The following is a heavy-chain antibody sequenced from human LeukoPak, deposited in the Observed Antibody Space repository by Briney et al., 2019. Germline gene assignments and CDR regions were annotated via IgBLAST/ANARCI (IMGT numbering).Heavy chain of an antibody. D-gene: IGHD1-20*01. Sequence: GGSLRLSCAASGFTFSSYSMNWVRQAPGKGLEWVSFISSSSSYIYYADSVKGRFTISRDNAKNSLYLQMNSLRAEDTAVYYCARARITGTTNYYYYMDVWGKGTTVTVSS. CDR1: GFTFSSYS. CDR3: ARARITGTTNYYYYMDV. V-gene: IGHV3-21*01. J-gene: IGHJ6*03. CDR2: ISSSSSYI.